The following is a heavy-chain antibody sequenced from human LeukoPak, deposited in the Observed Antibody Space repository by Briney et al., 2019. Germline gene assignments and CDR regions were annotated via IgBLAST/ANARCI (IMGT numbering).Heavy chain of an antibody. CDR3: AKALSTVTTLTAFDY. J-gene: IGHJ4*02. CDR1: GFTLSSYW. V-gene: IGHV3-7*02. Sequence: PGGSLRLSCAASGFTLSSYWMTWVRQAPGKGLEWVANIRQDGSEKYYVDSVKGRFTISRDNAKNSLYLQMNSLRAEDTAVYYCAKALSTVTTLTAFDYWGQGTPVTVSS. CDR2: IRQDGSEK. D-gene: IGHD4-17*01.